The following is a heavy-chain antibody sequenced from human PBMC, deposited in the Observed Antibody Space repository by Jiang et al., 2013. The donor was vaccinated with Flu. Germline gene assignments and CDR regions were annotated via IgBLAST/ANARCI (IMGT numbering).Heavy chain of an antibody. J-gene: IGHJ6*02. D-gene: IGHD3-10*01. Sequence: VKVSCKASGYTFTNYYMHWVRQAPGQGLEWMGIINPSGGSTSYAQKFRGRVTMTRDTSTNTVYMELSSLRSEDTAVYYCARDVGFGEVGAYYYYGMDVWGQGTTVTVSS. CDR2: INPSGGST. CDR3: ARDVGFGEVGAYYYYGMDV. CDR1: GYTFTNYY. V-gene: IGHV1-46*01.